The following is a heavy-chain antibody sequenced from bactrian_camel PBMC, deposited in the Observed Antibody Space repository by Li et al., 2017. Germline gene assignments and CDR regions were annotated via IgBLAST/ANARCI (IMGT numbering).Heavy chain of an antibody. V-gene: IGHV3S40*01. D-gene: IGHD1*01. CDR2: INRSDGAT. Sequence: DVQLVESGGGSVQAGGSLRLSYEGSGYTSSVNCMGWFRQVPGKEREGVSVINRSDGATYYADSVRGRLTISQDKTKNVVYLQINSLKPEDTGMYFCAAREGYCNDIFGRHSYKYWGQGTQVTVS. CDR3: AAREGYCNDIFGRHSYKY. J-gene: IGHJ4*01. CDR1: GYTSSVNC.